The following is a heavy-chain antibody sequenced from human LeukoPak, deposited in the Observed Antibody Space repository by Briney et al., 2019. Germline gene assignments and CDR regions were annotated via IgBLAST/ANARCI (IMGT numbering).Heavy chain of an antibody. J-gene: IGHJ5*02. D-gene: IGHD3-22*01. V-gene: IGHV3-9*01. CDR1: GFTFDDYA. CDR2: ISWNSGSI. CDR3: AKAHYDSSGYQDWFDP. Sequence: PGGSLRLSCAAYGFTFDDYAMHWVRQAPGKGLEWVSGISWNSGSIGYADSVKGRFTISRDNAKNSLYLQMNSLRAEDTALYYCAKAHYDSSGYQDWFDPWGQGTLVTVSS.